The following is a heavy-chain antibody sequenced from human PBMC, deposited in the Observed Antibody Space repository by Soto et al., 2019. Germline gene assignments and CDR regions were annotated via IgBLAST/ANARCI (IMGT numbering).Heavy chain of an antibody. J-gene: IGHJ5*02. CDR1: GGSIGSGGYY. D-gene: IGHD3-10*01. CDR2: SYYSGST. Sequence: SETLSLTCTVSGGSIGSGGYYWRWIRHHPGKGLEWIGYSYYSGSTYYNPSLKSRVTISVDTSKNQFSLKLSSVTAADTAVYYCARVRGGSGTRWFDPWGQGTLVTVSS. CDR3: ARVRGGSGTRWFDP. V-gene: IGHV4-31*03.